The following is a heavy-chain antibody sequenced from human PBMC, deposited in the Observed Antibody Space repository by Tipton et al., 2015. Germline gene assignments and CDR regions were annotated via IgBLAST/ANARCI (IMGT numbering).Heavy chain of an antibody. Sequence: VQLVQSGAEVKKPGESLKISCKSSGYTFSDYWIGWVRQMPGKGLEWMGMIYPDDSDTRYSPSFQGRVTISADKSISTAYLQWSSLKASDTAMYYCARQTTVTTDLDYWGQGTLVTVSS. D-gene: IGHD4-17*01. CDR1: GYTFSDYW. CDR2: IYPDDSDT. J-gene: IGHJ4*02. V-gene: IGHV5-51*01. CDR3: ARQTTVTTDLDY.